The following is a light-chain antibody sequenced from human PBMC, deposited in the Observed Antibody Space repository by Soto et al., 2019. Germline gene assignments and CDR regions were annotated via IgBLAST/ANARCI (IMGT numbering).Light chain of an antibody. J-gene: IGLJ1*01. CDR1: SSDVGSYNL. CDR2: EVS. V-gene: IGLV2-23*02. CDR3: CSYAGSSTYV. Sequence: QSALTQPASVSGSPGQSITISCTGTSSDVGSYNLVSWCQQHPGKAPKVMIYEVSKRPSGVSNRFSGSKSGNTASLTISGLQAEDEADYYCCSYAGSSTYVFGTGTKLTVL.